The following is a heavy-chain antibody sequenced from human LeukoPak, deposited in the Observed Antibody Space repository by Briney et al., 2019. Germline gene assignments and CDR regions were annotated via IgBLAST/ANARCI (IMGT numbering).Heavy chain of an antibody. Sequence: GSLRLSCAASGFTFSSYSMNWVRQAPGKGLEWVSYISSSSSYIYYADSVKGRFTISRDNAKNSLYLQMNSLRAEDTAVYYCASWPHSTGYWGQGTLVTVSS. CDR2: ISSSSSYI. J-gene: IGHJ4*02. V-gene: IGHV3-21*05. CDR1: GFTFSSYS. CDR3: ASWPHSTGY.